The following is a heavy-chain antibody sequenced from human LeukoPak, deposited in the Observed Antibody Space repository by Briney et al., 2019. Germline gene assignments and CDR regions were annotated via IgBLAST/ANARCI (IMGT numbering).Heavy chain of an antibody. V-gene: IGHV3-30*18. Sequence: PGGSLRLSCAASGFTFSSYGMHWVRQAPGKGLEWVAVISYDGSNKYYADSVKGRFTISRDNSKNMLYLQMNSLRAEDTAVYYCAKDSTGVTDYWGQGTLVTVSS. CDR2: ISYDGSNK. CDR3: AKDSTGVTDY. CDR1: GFTFSSYG. J-gene: IGHJ4*02. D-gene: IGHD3-10*01.